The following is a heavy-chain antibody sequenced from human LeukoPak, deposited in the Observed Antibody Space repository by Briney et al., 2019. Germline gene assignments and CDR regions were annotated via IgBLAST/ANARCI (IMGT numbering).Heavy chain of an antibody. J-gene: IGHJ6*02. Sequence: GGSLRLSCAASGFTFSSYAMSWVRQAPGKGLEWVSAISGSGGSTYYADSVKGRFTISRDNSKNTLYLQMNSLRAEDTAVYYCANQNLGGNWNYYGMDVWGQGTTVTVSS. D-gene: IGHD1-20*01. CDR3: ANQNLGGNWNYYGMDV. CDR1: GFTFSSYA. CDR2: ISGSGGST. V-gene: IGHV3-23*01.